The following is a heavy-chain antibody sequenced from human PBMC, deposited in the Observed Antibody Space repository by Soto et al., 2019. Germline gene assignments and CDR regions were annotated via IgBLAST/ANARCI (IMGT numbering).Heavy chain of an antibody. CDR1: GFTFSSYG. CDR3: ARDSRPDQRNYFDY. J-gene: IGHJ4*02. V-gene: IGHV3-33*01. Sequence: QVQLVESGGGVVQPGRSLRLSCAASGFTFSSYGMHWVRQAPGKGLEWVAVIWYDGSNKYYADSVKGRFTISRDNSKNTLYLQMKSLRAEDTAVYYCARDSRPDQRNYFDYWGQGTLVTVSS. CDR2: IWYDGSNK.